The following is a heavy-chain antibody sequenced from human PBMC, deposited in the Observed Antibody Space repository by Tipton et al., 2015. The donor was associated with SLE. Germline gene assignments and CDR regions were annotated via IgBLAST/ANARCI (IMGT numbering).Heavy chain of an antibody. D-gene: IGHD5-12*01. V-gene: IGHV4-59*01. CDR2: INYSGTT. J-gene: IGHJ4*02. CDR3: ARGGVGGYDYFDH. CDR1: GDSISTYY. Sequence: LRLSCTVSGDSISTYYWSWIRQTPGKGLEWIGDINYSGTTDYNPSLKSRVTMSVDTSKNQFALNLNPVTAADTAVYYCARGGVGGYDYFDHWGQGTLVTVSS.